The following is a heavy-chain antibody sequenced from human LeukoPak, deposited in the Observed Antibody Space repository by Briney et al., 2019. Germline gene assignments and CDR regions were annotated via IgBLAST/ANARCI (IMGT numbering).Heavy chain of an antibody. Sequence: GGSLRLSCAASGFTFSSYAMSWVRQAPGKGLEWVAVISYDGSNKYYADSVKGRFTISRDNSKNTLYLQMNSLRAEDTAVYYCARDLFWSGYYYYMDVWGKGTTVTVSS. J-gene: IGHJ6*03. CDR3: ARDLFWSGYYYYMDV. CDR2: ISYDGSNK. CDR1: GFTFSSYA. D-gene: IGHD3-3*01. V-gene: IGHV3-30*04.